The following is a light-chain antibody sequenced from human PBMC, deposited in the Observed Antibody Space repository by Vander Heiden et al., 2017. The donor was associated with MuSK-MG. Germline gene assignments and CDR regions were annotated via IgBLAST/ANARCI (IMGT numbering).Light chain of an antibody. Sequence: DIQMTQSPSTLSASVGDRVTITCRASQSISRWLAWHQQKPGKAPKLLIYDASSLEMGAPSRSSGSAYGQEFTLTIRSRHLVDFAAYYCQHGNVYSGVTFGQGSKVEIK. CDR2: DAS. V-gene: IGKV1-5*01. CDR1: QSISRW. CDR3: QHGNVYSGVT. J-gene: IGKJ1*01.